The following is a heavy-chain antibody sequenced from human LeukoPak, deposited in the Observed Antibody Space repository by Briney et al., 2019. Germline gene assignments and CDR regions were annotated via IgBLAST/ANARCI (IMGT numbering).Heavy chain of an antibody. D-gene: IGHD2-2*01. Sequence: RGESLKISCKCSGYSFTSYWIGWVRQMPGKGLEWMGIIYPGDSDTRYSPSFQGQVTISADKSISTAYLQWSSLKASDTAMYYCARYPEDIVVVPAAIPSYGMGVWGQGTTVTVSS. CDR3: ARYPEDIVVVPAAIPSYGMGV. CDR2: IYPGDSDT. CDR1: GYSFTSYW. V-gene: IGHV5-51*01. J-gene: IGHJ6*02.